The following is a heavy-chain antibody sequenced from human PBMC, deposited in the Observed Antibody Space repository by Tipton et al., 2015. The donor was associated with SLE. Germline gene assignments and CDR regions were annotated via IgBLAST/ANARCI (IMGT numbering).Heavy chain of an antibody. CDR3: ARAGYSSGWYNNDY. CDR2: IRYDGSNK. D-gene: IGHD6-19*01. V-gene: IGHV3-30*02. J-gene: IGHJ4*02. CDR1: GFTFSSYG. Sequence: SLRLSCAASGFTFSSYGMHWVRQAPGKGLEWVAFIRYDGSNKYYADSVKGRFTISRDNAKNSLYLQMNSLRAEDTAVYYCARAGYSSGWYNNDYWGQGTLVTVSS.